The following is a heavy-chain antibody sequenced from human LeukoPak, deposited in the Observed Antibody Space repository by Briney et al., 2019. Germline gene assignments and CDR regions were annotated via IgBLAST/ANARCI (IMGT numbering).Heavy chain of an antibody. Sequence: ASVKASCKTSGYTFTNYGISWVRQAPGQGLEWMGWISGYNSNTNYVQKFRGRVAMTADTSTSTVYMELRSLRSDDTAVYYCARDIATVQHQDWGQGTLVTVSS. CDR1: GYTFTNYG. J-gene: IGHJ4*02. V-gene: IGHV1-18*01. D-gene: IGHD1-1*01. CDR3: ARDIATVQHQD. CDR2: ISGYNSNT.